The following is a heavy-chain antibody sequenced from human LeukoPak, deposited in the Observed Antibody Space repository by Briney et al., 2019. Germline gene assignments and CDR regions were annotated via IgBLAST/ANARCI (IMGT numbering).Heavy chain of an antibody. J-gene: IGHJ3*02. Sequence: SGGSLRLSCAASGFTFSSHGIHGVRQAPGKGLEWVAVISYAGSDKYYADSVKGRFTISRDNSKNTLYLQMNSLRAEDTAVYYCAKSSSGGWYLLGDAFDIWGQGTLVTVSS. D-gene: IGHD6-19*01. CDR3: AKSSSGGWYLLGDAFDI. V-gene: IGHV3-30*18. CDR1: GFTFSSHG. CDR2: ISYAGSDK.